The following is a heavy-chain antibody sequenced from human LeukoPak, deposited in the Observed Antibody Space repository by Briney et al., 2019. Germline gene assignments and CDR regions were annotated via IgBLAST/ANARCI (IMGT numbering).Heavy chain of an antibody. CDR1: GFTFSNFA. V-gene: IGHV3-23*01. J-gene: IGHJ4*02. Sequence: GGSLRLSCAASGFTFSNFAMNWVRHAPGKGLEWVSAISAGGTFYADFVKGRFTISRDNSKNTLYLQMNSLRVDDTAVYYCVKGLYTIDYWGQGTLVTVSS. CDR2: ISAGGT. CDR3: VKGLYTIDY. D-gene: IGHD2-2*02.